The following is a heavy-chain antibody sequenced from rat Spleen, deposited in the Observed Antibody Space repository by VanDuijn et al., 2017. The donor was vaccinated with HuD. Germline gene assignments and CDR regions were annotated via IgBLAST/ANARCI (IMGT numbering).Heavy chain of an antibody. CDR2: MWRGGST. Sequence: QVQLMESGPGLVQPSETLSLTCTVSGFSLTSYNVPWVRQPPGKGLEWMGVMWRGGSTDYKSDLKSRLSISRDISKNQVFLKMNSLQTEDTATYYCAREGYGGYSNWGQGVMVTVSS. CDR1: GFSLTSYN. J-gene: IGHJ2*01. V-gene: IGHV2-45*01. D-gene: IGHD1-11*01. CDR3: AREGYGGYSN.